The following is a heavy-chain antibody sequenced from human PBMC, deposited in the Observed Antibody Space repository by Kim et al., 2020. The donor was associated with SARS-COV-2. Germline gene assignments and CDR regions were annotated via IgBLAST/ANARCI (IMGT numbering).Heavy chain of an antibody. D-gene: IGHD6-6*01. CDR2: IVVGSGNT. V-gene: IGHV1-58*02. Sequence: SVKVSCKASGFTFTSSAMQWVRQARGQRLEWIGWIVVGSGNTNYAQKFQERVTITRDMSTSTAYMELSSLRSEDTAVYYCAAVSGGYSSSRARYFDYWGQGTLVTVSS. J-gene: IGHJ4*02. CDR3: AAVSGGYSSSRARYFDY. CDR1: GFTFTSSA.